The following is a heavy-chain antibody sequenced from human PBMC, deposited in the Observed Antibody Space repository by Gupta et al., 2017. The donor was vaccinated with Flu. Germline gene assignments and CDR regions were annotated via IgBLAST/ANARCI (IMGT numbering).Heavy chain of an antibody. CDR3: ARVRLSRGPRDVFDY. V-gene: IGHV4-38-2*01. CDR2: IYYTGST. Sequence: VQLQESGPRLVKPSETLSLTCVVSGFSITNSYYWAWIRQPPGQGLGWIGSIYYTGSTYYNPSLKSRPALSMDKSQNQFSLTLTSVTAADTAVYFCARVRLSRGPRDVFDYWGQGTLVTVSP. D-gene: IGHD2-15*01. J-gene: IGHJ4*02. CDR1: GFSITNSYY.